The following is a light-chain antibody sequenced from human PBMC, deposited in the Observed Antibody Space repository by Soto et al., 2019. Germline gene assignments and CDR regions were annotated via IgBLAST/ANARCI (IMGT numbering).Light chain of an antibody. CDR1: QSVDNY. CDR3: QQRKIWPPLT. CDR2: DAS. Sequence: EVILIQSPATLSLSPGERATLSCRASQSVDNYLVWYQPKPGQAPRLLIYDASNRATGVPARFSGSGSETDFTLTISSLEPEDFGVYYCQQRKIWPPLTFGGGTKVEI. J-gene: IGKJ4*01. V-gene: IGKV3-11*01.